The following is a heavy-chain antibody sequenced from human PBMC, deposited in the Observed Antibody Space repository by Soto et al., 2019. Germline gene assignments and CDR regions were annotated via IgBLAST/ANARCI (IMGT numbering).Heavy chain of an antibody. Sequence: EVQLLESGGGLVQPGGSLRLTCAASGFSFNTYGMSWVRQAPGKGLEWVSTISGSANNTYYVDSVKGRFTISRDNSKNTLFLQMHGLSADDTAVYYCARAIKGTGSKFDFWGHGTLVTVSS. J-gene: IGHJ4*01. CDR3: ARAIKGTGSKFDF. D-gene: IGHD3-10*01. CDR1: GFSFNTYG. CDR2: ISGSANNT. V-gene: IGHV3-23*01.